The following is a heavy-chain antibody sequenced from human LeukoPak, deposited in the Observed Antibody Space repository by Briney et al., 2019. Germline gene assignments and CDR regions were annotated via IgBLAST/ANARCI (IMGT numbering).Heavy chain of an antibody. D-gene: IGHD3-10*01. CDR2: IYSGGST. J-gene: IGHJ6*02. CDR3: ARGAGSGRDYYYGMDV. CDR1: GFTASSNY. Sequence: GGSLRLSFAASGFTASSNYMSWVRQAPGKGLEWVSVIYSGGSTYYADSVKGRFTISRDNSKNTLYLQMNSLRAEDTAVYYCARGAGSGRDYYYGMDVWGQGTTVTVSS. V-gene: IGHV3-53*01.